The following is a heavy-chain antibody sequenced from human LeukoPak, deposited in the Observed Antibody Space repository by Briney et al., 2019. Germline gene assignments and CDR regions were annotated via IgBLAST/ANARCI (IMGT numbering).Heavy chain of an antibody. J-gene: IGHJ4*02. Sequence: GGSLRLSCAASGFTFSSYAMHWVRQAPGKGLEWVAVISYDGSNKYYADSVKGRFTISRDNSKNTLYLQMNSLRAEDTAVYYCARQSDYHGGFDYWGQGTLVTVSS. V-gene: IGHV3-30-3*01. CDR1: GFTFSSYA. CDR2: ISYDGSNK. CDR3: ARQSDYHGGFDY. D-gene: IGHD4-17*01.